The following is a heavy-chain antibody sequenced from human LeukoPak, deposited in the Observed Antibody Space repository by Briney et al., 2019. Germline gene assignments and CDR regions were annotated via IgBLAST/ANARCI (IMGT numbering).Heavy chain of an antibody. V-gene: IGHV3-23*01. D-gene: IGHD1-26*01. CDR3: AKLGASSNTDF. Sequence: GGSLRLSCAASGFTFSSYSMNWVRQAPGKGLEWVSAISNNGGVTFYGDSVKGRFTVSRDNSKNTLFLQLNNLRVEDTALYYCAKLGASSNTDFWGQGTLVTVSS. CDR2: ISNNGGVT. J-gene: IGHJ4*02. CDR1: GFTFSSYS.